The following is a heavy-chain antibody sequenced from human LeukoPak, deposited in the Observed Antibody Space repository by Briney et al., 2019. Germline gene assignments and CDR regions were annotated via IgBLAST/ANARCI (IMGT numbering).Heavy chain of an antibody. J-gene: IGHJ2*01. CDR3: AKDPLKTEVHYWYFDL. Sequence: PGGSLRLSCAASGFTFSSYAMSWVRQAPGKGLEWVSAISGSGGSTYYADSVKGRFTISRDNSQNTLYLQMNSLRAEDTAVYCCAKDPLKTEVHYWYFDLWGRGTLVTVSS. CDR1: GFTFSSYA. V-gene: IGHV3-23*01. CDR2: ISGSGGST.